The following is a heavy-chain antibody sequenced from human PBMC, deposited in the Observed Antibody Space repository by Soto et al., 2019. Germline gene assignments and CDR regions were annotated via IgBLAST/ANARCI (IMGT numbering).Heavy chain of an antibody. CDR2: INGDGINT. V-gene: IGHV3-74*01. D-gene: IGHD3-10*01. CDR3: ARDFMARGRDSNWFDP. J-gene: IGHJ5*02. Sequence: GGSLRLSCAASGFIFSSYLMHWVRQAPGKGPVWVGRINGDGINTRYTDSVKGRFTISRDNAKNTLYLQMDSLRAEDTAVYYCARDFMARGRDSNWFDPWGQGPVVTVYS. CDR1: GFIFSSYL.